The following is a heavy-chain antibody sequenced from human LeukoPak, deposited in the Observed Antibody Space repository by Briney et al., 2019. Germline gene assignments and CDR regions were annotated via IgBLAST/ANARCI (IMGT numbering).Heavy chain of an antibody. CDR1: GYTFTAYY. D-gene: IGHD1-26*01. CDR3: ARTPGHWWELPFDI. V-gene: IGHV1-2*02. CDR2: INPNSGGT. Sequence: GASVKVSCKAAGYTFTAYYIHWVRQAPGQGLEWMGWINPNSGGTNYAQKFQGRVTMTRDTSISTAYMELSRLRSDDPAVYYCARTPGHWWELPFDIWGQGTVVTVSS. J-gene: IGHJ3*02.